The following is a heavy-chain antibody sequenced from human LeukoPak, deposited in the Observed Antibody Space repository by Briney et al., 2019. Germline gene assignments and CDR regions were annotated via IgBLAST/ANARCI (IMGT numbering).Heavy chain of an antibody. D-gene: IGHD3-9*01. CDR2: IIGGGGST. Sequence: GGSLRLSCAASGFTFSSYAMSWVRQAPGKGLEWVSPIIGGGGSTYYADSVKGRFTISRDNSKNTLYLQMNSLRAEDTAVYYCAKGASGTTYDIWTGTNYYFDYWGQGTLVTVSS. V-gene: IGHV3-23*01. J-gene: IGHJ4*02. CDR1: GFTFSSYA. CDR3: AKGASGTTYDIWTGTNYYFDY.